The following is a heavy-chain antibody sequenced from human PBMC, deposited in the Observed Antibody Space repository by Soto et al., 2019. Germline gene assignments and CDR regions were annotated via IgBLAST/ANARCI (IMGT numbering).Heavy chain of an antibody. Sequence: QVQLVQSGPEVKKPGSSVKVSCKASGSTFSNYAFSWVRQAPGQGLEWMGGIILIFGTTNYAQKFQDRVTFAADDFAGIVFMVLSSLGSEDTVVYFCARVASTNYDFWGGNYMIWFDPWGQGTLVTVSS. CDR3: ARVASTNYDFWGGNYMIWFDP. V-gene: IGHV1-69*12. D-gene: IGHD3-3*01. CDR1: GSTFSNYA. J-gene: IGHJ5*02. CDR2: IILIFGTT.